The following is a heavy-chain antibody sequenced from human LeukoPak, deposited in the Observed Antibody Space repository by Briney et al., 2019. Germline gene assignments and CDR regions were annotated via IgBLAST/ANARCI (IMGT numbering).Heavy chain of an antibody. D-gene: IGHD3-10*01. CDR1: GGSFSGYY. CDR3: ARAHYYGSGSYYNRLSMDFVY. V-gene: IGHV4-34*01. J-gene: IGHJ4*02. Sequence: SETLSLTCAVYGGSFSGYYWSWIRQPPGKGLEWIGEINHSGSTNYNPSLKSRVTISVDTSKNQFSLKLSSVTAADTAVYYCARAHYYGSGSYYNRLSMDFVYWGQGTLVTVSS. CDR2: INHSGST.